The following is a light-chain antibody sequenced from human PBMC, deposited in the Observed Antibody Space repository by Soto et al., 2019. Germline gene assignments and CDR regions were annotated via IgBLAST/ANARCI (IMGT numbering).Light chain of an antibody. CDR2: DAS. J-gene: IGKJ1*01. CDR1: QSISSW. CDR3: QQYNSYSWT. Sequence: DIQMTQSPSTLSASVGDRVTITCRASQSISSWLAWYQQKPGKAPKLLIYDASSLESGVPSRFSGSGSGTKFTLTISSLQPDDFAPYYCQQYNSYSWTFGQGTKVEIK. V-gene: IGKV1-5*01.